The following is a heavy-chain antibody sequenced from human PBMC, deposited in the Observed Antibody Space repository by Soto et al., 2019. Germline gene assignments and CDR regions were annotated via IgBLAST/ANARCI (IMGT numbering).Heavy chain of an antibody. V-gene: IGHV3-33*01. J-gene: IGHJ4*02. CDR2: IWYDGSNK. CDR1: GFTFSSYG. Sequence: QVQLVESGGGVVQPGRSLRLSCAASGFTFSSYGMHWVRQAPGKGLEWVAVIWYDGSNKYYAASVKGRFTISRDNSKNTLYLQMNSLRAEDTAVYYCARALTYYFDYWGQGTLVTVSS. D-gene: IGHD7-27*01. CDR3: ARALTYYFDY.